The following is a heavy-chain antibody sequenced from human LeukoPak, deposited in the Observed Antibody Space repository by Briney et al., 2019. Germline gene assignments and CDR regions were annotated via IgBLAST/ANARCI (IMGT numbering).Heavy chain of an antibody. D-gene: IGHD6-6*01. Sequence: GGSLRLSCAASGFTFSSYAMSWVRQAPGKGLEWVSAIRGSGESTYYADSVKGRFTISRDNSKNMLYLQMNSLRAEDTAVCYCAKIEQFAVRRTNDYWGQGTLVTVSS. CDR3: AKIEQFAVRRTNDY. CDR1: GFTFSSYA. V-gene: IGHV3-23*01. CDR2: IRGSGEST. J-gene: IGHJ4*02.